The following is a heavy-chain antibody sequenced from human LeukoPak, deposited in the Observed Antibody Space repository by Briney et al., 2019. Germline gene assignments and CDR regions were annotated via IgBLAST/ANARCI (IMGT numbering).Heavy chain of an antibody. D-gene: IGHD4-17*01. CDR3: AKDPTVMAPYYYYGMDV. J-gene: IGHJ6*02. Sequence: GGSLRLSCAASGFTFSSYAMSWVRQAPGKGLEWVSAISGSGGSTYYADSVKGRFTISRDNSKNTLYLQMNSLRAEDTAVYYCAKDPTVMAPYYYYGMDVWGQGTTATVSS. CDR1: GFTFSSYA. V-gene: IGHV3-23*01. CDR2: ISGSGGST.